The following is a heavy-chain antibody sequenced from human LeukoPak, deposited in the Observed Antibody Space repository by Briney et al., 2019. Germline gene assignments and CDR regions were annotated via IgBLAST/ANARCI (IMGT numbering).Heavy chain of an antibody. CDR1: GGSISSDRYY. J-gene: IGHJ4*02. CDR2: IYTSGYT. D-gene: IGHD2-15*01. CDR3: ARDSKFAAAPNGVDY. V-gene: IGHV4-61*02. Sequence: SETLSLTCSVSGGSISSDRYYWSWIRQAAGKGLEWIGRIYTSGYTRYNPSLKSRVTISVDTSKNQFSLKLNSVTAADTAVYYCARDSKFAAAPNGVDYWGQGTLVTVSS.